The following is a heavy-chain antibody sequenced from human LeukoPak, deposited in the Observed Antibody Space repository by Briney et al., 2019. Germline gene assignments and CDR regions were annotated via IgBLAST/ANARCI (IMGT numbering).Heavy chain of an antibody. CDR1: GGSMTSGSHY. CDR2: IYYSGST. Sequence: SETLSLTCSVSGGSMTSGSHYWGWVRQLPGKGLEWIGNIYYSGSTYYNPSLKSRVAIFIDTSKNHFSLALTSVTAADAGVYYCARRLGDPFYYMDVWGRGTTVTVSS. J-gene: IGHJ6*03. D-gene: IGHD3-10*01. CDR3: ARRLGDPFYYMDV. V-gene: IGHV4-39*02.